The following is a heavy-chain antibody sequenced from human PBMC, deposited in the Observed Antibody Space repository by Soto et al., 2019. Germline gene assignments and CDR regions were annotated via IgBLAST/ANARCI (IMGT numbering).Heavy chain of an antibody. Sequence: SETLSLTCTVSNYSISSGYYWGWIRQSPGEGLEWIVSMYHSGTTYYNPSLKSRVIISVDTSKNQFSLKLTSVTSADTAVYYCARGGQVFWSGPFDYWGQGALVTV. CDR3: ARGGQVFWSGPFDY. V-gene: IGHV4-38-2*02. D-gene: IGHD3-3*01. J-gene: IGHJ4*02. CDR1: NYSISSGYY. CDR2: MYHSGTT.